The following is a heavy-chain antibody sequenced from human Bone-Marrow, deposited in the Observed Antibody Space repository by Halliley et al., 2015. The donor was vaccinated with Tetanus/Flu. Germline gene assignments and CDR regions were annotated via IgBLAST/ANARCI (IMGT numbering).Heavy chain of an antibody. J-gene: IGHJ4*02. D-gene: IGHD3-9*01. Sequence: LRLSCAVSGASISSYYWSWIRQPPGKRLEWIGYMDYSGSTNYNPSLKSRVTISVDTSKSHFTLKVNSVTAGDTAVYYCAMHFDLLPGYSSGDCYIVHGGRGLRVTVSS. CDR3: AMHFDLLPGYSSGDCYIVH. CDR2: MDYSGST. CDR1: GASISSYY. V-gene: IGHV4-59*01.